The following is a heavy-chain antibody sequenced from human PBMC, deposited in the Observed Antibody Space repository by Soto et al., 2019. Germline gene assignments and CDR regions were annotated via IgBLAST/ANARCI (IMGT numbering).Heavy chain of an antibody. D-gene: IGHD6-6*01. Sequence: GASVKVSCKTSGSTFTNFALSWVRQAPGQGLEWIGFVSASNGFTHFAQKFQGRVSVKTDTSTSTVYLDLRSLSSDDTAVYYCARGGAARHLDSWGQGTPVTVSS. J-gene: IGHJ5*01. CDR1: GSTFTNFA. CDR2: VSASNGFT. CDR3: ARGGAARHLDS. V-gene: IGHV1-18*01.